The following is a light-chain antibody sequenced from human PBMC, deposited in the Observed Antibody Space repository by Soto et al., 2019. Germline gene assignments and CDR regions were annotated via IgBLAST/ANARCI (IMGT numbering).Light chain of an antibody. CDR3: GSYTGNSTLL. V-gene: IGLV2-14*03. CDR1: SSDVGGYNF. Sequence: QSALTQPASVSGSPGQSITISCTGTSSDVGGYNFVSWYQQHPGKAPKLMIYDVGSRPSGVSNRFSGSKSGNTASLTISGLQPEDEADYYCGSYTGNSTLLFGGGTKLTVL. J-gene: IGLJ2*01. CDR2: DVG.